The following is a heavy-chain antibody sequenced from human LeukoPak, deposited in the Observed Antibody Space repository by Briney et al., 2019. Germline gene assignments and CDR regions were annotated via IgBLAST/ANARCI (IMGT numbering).Heavy chain of an antibody. V-gene: IGHV3-23*01. CDR1: GFTFSSYA. CDR3: AKKYSSSWTGSVMTAIRGYFDY. D-gene: IGHD6-13*01. CDR2: ISGSGGSA. Sequence: GSLRLSCAASGFTFSSYAMSWVRQAPGKGLEWVSAISGSGGSAYYADSVKGRFTISRDNSKNTLYLQMNSLRAEDTAVYYCAKKYSSSWTGSVMTAIRGYFDYWGQGTLVTVSS. J-gene: IGHJ4*02.